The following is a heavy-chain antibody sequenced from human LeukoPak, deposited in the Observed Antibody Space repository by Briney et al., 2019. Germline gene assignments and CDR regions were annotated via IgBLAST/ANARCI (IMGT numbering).Heavy chain of an antibody. CDR2: INPNSGGT. J-gene: IGHJ3*02. D-gene: IGHD6-13*01. V-gene: IGHV1-2*06. CDR1: GYTFTGYY. CDR3: ARPTADSSSWYRDAFDI. Sequence: ASVKVSCKASGYTFTGYYMHWVRQAPGRGLEWMGRINPNSGGTNYPQRFQGRVTLTRDTSINTAYMELSRLISDDTAVYYCARPTADSSSWYRDAFDIWGQGTMVTVSS.